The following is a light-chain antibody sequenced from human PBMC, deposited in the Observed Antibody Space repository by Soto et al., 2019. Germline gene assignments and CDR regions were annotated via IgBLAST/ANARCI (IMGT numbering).Light chain of an antibody. CDR1: SSDVGGYNY. CDR3: SSYTTSSTWV. J-gene: IGLJ3*02. CDR2: AVS. V-gene: IGLV2-14*01. Sequence: QSALTQPASVSGSPGQSITISCTGTSSDVGGYNYVSWYQQHPGKAPKLLISAVSNRPSGVSNRFSGSKSANTASLTISGLQAEDEADYYCSSYTTSSTWVFGGGTQLTVL.